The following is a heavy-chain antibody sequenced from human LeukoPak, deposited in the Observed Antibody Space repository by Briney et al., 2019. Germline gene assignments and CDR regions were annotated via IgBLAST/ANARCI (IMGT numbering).Heavy chain of an antibody. J-gene: IGHJ6*02. Sequence: ASVEVSCKASGYTSTSYYMHWVRQAPGQGLEWMGISNPSGGSTSYAQKFQGRVTMTRDTSTSTVYMELSSLRSEDTAVYYCAREGSIAAAGTGGNYYYGMDVWGQGTTVTVSS. CDR3: AREGSIAAAGTGGNYYYGMDV. CDR1: GYTSTSYY. V-gene: IGHV1-46*01. D-gene: IGHD6-13*01. CDR2: SNPSGGST.